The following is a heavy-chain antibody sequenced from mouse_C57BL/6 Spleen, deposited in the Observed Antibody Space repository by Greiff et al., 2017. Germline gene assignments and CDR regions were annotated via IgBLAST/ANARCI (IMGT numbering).Heavy chain of an antibody. Sequence: QVQLQQPGAELVKPGASVKLSCKASGYTFTSYWMQWVKQRPGQGLEWIGELDPSDSYTNYNQKFKGKATLTVDTSSSTAYMQLSSLTSEDSAVYYCVLYYDYDRGFAYWGQGTLVTVSA. CDR1: GYTFTSYW. J-gene: IGHJ3*01. CDR3: VLYYDYDRGFAY. D-gene: IGHD2-4*01. V-gene: IGHV1-50*01. CDR2: LDPSDSYT.